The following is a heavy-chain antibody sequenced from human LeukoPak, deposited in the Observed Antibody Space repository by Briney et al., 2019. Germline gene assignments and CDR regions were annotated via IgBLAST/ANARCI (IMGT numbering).Heavy chain of an antibody. CDR3: AGAESGSGTYYWFDP. J-gene: IGHJ5*02. V-gene: IGHV4-38-2*02. CDR1: GYSINSGYF. CDR2: IYRSGSV. Sequence: SETLSLTCNVSGYSINSGYFWGWIRQPPGKGREWIGSIYRSGSVYYNPSLKSRVIVSADTSKNQFSLKLSSVTAADTAVYYCAGAESGSGTYYWFDPWGQGTLVTVSS. D-gene: IGHD3-10*01.